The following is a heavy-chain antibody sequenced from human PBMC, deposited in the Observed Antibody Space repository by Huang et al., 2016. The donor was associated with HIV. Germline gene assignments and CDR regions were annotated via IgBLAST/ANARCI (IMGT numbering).Heavy chain of an antibody. Sequence: QVQLVQSGAEVKKPGSSVKVSCKASGGTFSTYAISWVRQAPGQGPEWVGGIIPIFGTANYAQKFQGTVTITADEFTSTAYMELSSLRSEDTALYYCARGRTRSSLYDSYYGLDVWGQGTTVTVSS. J-gene: IGHJ6*02. D-gene: IGHD6-6*01. V-gene: IGHV1-69*01. CDR2: IIPIFGTA. CDR1: GGTFSTYA. CDR3: ARGRTRSSLYDSYYGLDV.